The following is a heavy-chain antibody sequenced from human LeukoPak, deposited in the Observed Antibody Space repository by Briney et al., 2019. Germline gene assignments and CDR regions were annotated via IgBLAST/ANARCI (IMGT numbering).Heavy chain of an antibody. CDR1: GYTFTSYG. V-gene: IGHV1-46*01. Sequence: ASVKVSCKASGYTFTSYGISWVRQAPGQGLEWMGIINPSGGSTSYAQKFQGRVTMTRDMSTSTVYMELSSLRSEDTAVYYCARDRDSYGYGYYYYMDVWGKGTTVTVSS. D-gene: IGHD5-18*01. J-gene: IGHJ6*03. CDR2: INPSGGST. CDR3: ARDRDSYGYGYYYYMDV.